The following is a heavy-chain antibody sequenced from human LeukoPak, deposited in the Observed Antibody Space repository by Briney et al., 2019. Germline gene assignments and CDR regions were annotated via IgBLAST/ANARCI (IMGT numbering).Heavy chain of an antibody. Sequence: SETLSLTCAVSGGSISSGGYSWSWIRQPPGKGLEWIGYIYHSGSTNYNPSLKSRVTISVDTSKNQFSLKLSSVTAADTAVYYCARLQQLGYYYYGMDVWGQGTTVTVSS. D-gene: IGHD6-6*01. V-gene: IGHV4-30-2*02. J-gene: IGHJ6*02. CDR2: IYHSGST. CDR1: GGSISSGGYS. CDR3: ARLQQLGYYYYGMDV.